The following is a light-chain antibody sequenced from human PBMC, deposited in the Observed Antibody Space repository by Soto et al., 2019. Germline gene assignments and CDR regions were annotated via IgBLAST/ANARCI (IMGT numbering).Light chain of an antibody. J-gene: IGKJ1*01. CDR1: QSISSW. Sequence: DIQMTQSPSTLSASLGDRVTITCRASQSISSWLAWYQQKPGKAPKVLIFDASSLESGVPSRFRGSGSATEFTLTISSLQPDDFETYYCQQYSTYPWTFGQGTKVDIK. V-gene: IGKV1-5*01. CDR3: QQYSTYPWT. CDR2: DAS.